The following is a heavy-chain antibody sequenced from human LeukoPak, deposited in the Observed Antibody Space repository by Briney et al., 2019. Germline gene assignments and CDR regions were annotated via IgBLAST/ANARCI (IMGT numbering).Heavy chain of an antibody. CDR3: AKDRANWAIDD. CDR1: RFTFSSYA. Sequence: GGSLRLSCAASRFTFSSYAMNWVRQAPGKGLEWISYIGGDGIAFYADSVKGRFTASKDDARKSMYLQMNSLRVEDTAVYYCAKDRANWAIDDWGQGTQVTVSS. CDR2: IGGDGIA. J-gene: IGHJ4*02. D-gene: IGHD3-16*01. V-gene: IGHV3-48*04.